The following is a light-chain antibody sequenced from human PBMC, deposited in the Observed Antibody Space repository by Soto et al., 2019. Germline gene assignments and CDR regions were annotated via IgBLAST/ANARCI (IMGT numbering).Light chain of an antibody. CDR2: DAS. CDR1: QSVGRS. Sequence: IVLTQSPATLSLSPGERVTLSCWASQSVGRSLAWYQQKPGQAPRPLIYDASNRATGIPARFSGSGSGTDFTLTISSLEPEDFAVYYCQQRSYLISFGQGTRLEIK. J-gene: IGKJ5*01. CDR3: QQRSYLIS. V-gene: IGKV3-11*01.